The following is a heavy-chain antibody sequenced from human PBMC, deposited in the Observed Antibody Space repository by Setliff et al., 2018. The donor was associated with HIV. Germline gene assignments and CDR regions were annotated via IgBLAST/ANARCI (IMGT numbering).Heavy chain of an antibody. CDR2: IRSKAYGGTT. CDR1: GFTFGDYA. V-gene: IGHV3-49*04. J-gene: IGHJ4*02. CDR3: TRVRMITFGGLIPPALDY. Sequence: PGGSLRLSCTASGFTFGDYAMSWVRQAPGKGLEWVGFIRSKAYGGTTEYAASVKGRFTISRDDSKSIAYLQMNSLKTEDTAVYYCTRVRMITFGGLIPPALDYWGQGTLVTVSS. D-gene: IGHD3-16*02.